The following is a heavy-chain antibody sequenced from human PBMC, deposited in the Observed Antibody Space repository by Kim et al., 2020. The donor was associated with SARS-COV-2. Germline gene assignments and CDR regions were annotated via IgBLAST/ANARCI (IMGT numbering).Heavy chain of an antibody. CDR2: ISYDGSNK. Sequence: GGSLRLSCAASGFTFSSYGMHWVRQAPGKGLEWVAVISYDGSNKYYADSVKGRFTISRDNSKNTLYLQMNSLRAEGTAVYYCAKDRGEGLRVVGPFDYWGQGTLVTVSS. D-gene: IGHD2-15*01. V-gene: IGHV3-30*18. CDR1: GFTFSSYG. CDR3: AKDRGEGLRVVGPFDY. J-gene: IGHJ4*02.